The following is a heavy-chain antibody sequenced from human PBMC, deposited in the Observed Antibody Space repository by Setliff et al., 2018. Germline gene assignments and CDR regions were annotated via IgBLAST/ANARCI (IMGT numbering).Heavy chain of an antibody. CDR1: GYTFTSYG. CDR2: ISVYNGNT. CDR3: VREYSGGGLT. Sequence: ASVKVSCKASGYTFTSYGFCWVRQAPGQGLEWMGRISVYNGNTNYGQKYQGRVAMTTDTSTNTVYMELRSLRSDDTAVYFCVREYSGGGLTWGQGTMVTVSS. J-gene: IGHJ3*01. V-gene: IGHV1-18*01. D-gene: IGHD1-26*01.